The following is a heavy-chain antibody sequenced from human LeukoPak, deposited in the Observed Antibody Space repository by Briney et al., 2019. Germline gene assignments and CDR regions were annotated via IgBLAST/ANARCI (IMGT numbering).Heavy chain of an antibody. Sequence: PGGSLRLSCAASGFTFSSYGMHWVRQAPGKGLEWVAVIWYDRSNKYYADSVKGRFTISRDNSKNTLYLQMNSLRAEDTAVYYCARNRDRGGSCLLDYWGQGTLVTVSS. J-gene: IGHJ4*02. CDR2: IWYDRSNK. D-gene: IGHD2-15*01. V-gene: IGHV3-33*01. CDR3: ARNRDRGGSCLLDY. CDR1: GFTFSSYG.